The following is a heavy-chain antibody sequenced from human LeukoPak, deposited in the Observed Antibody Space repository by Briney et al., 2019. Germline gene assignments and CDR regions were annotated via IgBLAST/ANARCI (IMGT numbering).Heavy chain of an antibody. Sequence: PGGSLRLSCAASGFTFSSYWMSWVRQAPGKGLEWVANIKEDGSEKYYVDSVKGRLTISRDTAKSSLYLQMNSLRAEDTAVYYCARGGYCSSTSCFIWGYNWFDPWGQGTLVTVSS. CDR3: ARGGYCSSTSCFIWGYNWFDP. V-gene: IGHV3-7*05. CDR1: GFTFSSYW. D-gene: IGHD2-2*01. J-gene: IGHJ5*02. CDR2: IKEDGSEK.